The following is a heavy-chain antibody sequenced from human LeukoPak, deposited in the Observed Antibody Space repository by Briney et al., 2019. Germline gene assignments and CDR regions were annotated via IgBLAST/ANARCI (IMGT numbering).Heavy chain of an antibody. Sequence: GGSLRLSCAASGFTFSSYAMSWVRQAPGKGLEWVSSISSSSSYIYYADSVKGRFTISRDNAKNSLYLQMNSLRAEDTAVYYCARDYPSRGSYYHDYWGQGTLVTVSS. D-gene: IGHD1-26*01. CDR2: ISSSSSYI. J-gene: IGHJ4*02. V-gene: IGHV3-21*01. CDR1: GFTFSSYA. CDR3: ARDYPSRGSYYHDY.